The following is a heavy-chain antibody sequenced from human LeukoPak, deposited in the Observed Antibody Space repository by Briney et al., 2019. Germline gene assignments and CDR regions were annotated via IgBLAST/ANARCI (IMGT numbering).Heavy chain of an antibody. J-gene: IGHJ1*01. CDR2: INTDGSST. CDR3: ARGPDYDFWSGYPEYFQH. Sequence: PGGSLRLSCAASGFTFSSYGMHWVRQAPGKGLVWVSRINTDGSSTSYADSVKGRFTISRDNAKNTLYLQMNSLRAEDTAVYYCARGPDYDFWSGYPEYFQHWGQGTLVTVSS. D-gene: IGHD3-3*01. V-gene: IGHV3-74*01. CDR1: GFTFSSYG.